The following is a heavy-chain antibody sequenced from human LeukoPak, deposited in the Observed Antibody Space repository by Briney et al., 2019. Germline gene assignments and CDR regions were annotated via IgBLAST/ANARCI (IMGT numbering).Heavy chain of an antibody. CDR1: GGSISSSSYY. CDR3: ARGRPERSHYYDSRANWFDP. CDR2: MYYSGTT. J-gene: IGHJ5*02. D-gene: IGHD3-22*01. V-gene: IGHV4-39*07. Sequence: SETLSLTCTVSGGSISSSSYYWGWIRQPPGKGLEWIGSMYYSGTTSYSPSLESRVTISVDTSKNQFSLKLSSVTAADTAVYYCARGRPERSHYYDSRANWFDPWGQGTLVTVSS.